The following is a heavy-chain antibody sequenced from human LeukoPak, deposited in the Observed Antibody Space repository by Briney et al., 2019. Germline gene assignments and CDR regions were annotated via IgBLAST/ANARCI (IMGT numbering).Heavy chain of an antibody. CDR3: ARDRAGTTFLGSTLVY. V-gene: IGHV1-69*04. J-gene: IGHJ4*02. CDR2: INPILGIA. Sequence: SVKVSRKASGGTFSSYTISWVRQAPGQGLEWMGRINPILGIANYAQKFQGRVTITADKSTSTAYMELSSLRSEDTAVYYCARDRAGTTFLGSTLVYWGQGTLVTVSS. D-gene: IGHD1-7*01. CDR1: GGTFSSYT.